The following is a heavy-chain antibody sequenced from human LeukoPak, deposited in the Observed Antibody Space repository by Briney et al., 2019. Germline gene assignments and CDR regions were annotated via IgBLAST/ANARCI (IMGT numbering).Heavy chain of an antibody. V-gene: IGHV4-39*07. J-gene: IGHJ5*02. D-gene: IGHD6-19*01. Sequence: PSETLSLTCTVSGGSISSSGYYWGWIRQPPGKGLEWIGSVDYTGITSHSPSLKSRVTISVDTSKNQFSLKVSSVSAADTAVYFCAREHSSGLSWLDPWGQGTLVTVSS. CDR2: VDYTGIT. CDR3: AREHSSGLSWLDP. CDR1: GGSISSSGYY.